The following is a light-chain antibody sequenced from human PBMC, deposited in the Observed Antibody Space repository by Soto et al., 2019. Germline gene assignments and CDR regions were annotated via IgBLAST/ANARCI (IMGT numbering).Light chain of an antibody. CDR1: QSVNSW. CDR2: DAS. J-gene: IGKJ1*01. CDR3: QQSYSSPPT. V-gene: IGKV1-5*01. Sequence: DIQMTQSPSTLSASLGDRVTITCRASQSVNSWLAWYRQKPGKAPNLLIYDASSLERGVPSRFSGSGSGTEFTLTISSLQPEDFATYYCQQSYSSPPTFGQGTKVDIK.